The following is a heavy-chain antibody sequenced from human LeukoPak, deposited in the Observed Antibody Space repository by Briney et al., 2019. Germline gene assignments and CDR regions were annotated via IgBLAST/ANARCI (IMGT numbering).Heavy chain of an antibody. Sequence: GGSLRLSCAASGYTFTMFGMNWVRQAPGKGLEWVSYIDARSGIVYYADSVQGRFTISRDDAKDSVFLQMNSLRVDDTAVYYCARTYDFGRGPPGDAFDNWGQGTLVTVPS. CDR2: IDARSGIV. V-gene: IGHV3-48*01. D-gene: IGHD3-3*01. CDR1: GYTFTMFG. CDR3: ARTYDFGRGPPGDAFDN. J-gene: IGHJ3*02.